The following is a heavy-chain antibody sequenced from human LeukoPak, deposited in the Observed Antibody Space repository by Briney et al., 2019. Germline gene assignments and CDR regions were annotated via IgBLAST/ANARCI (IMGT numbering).Heavy chain of an antibody. CDR1: GSTFSSYW. J-gene: IGHJ3*02. V-gene: IGHV3-7*01. D-gene: IGHD5-12*01. Sequence: PGGSLRLSCAASGSTFSSYWMSWVRQAPGKGLEWVANIKQDGNEKYYVDSVKGRFTISRDNAKNSLYLEMNSLRVEDTAMYYCARGSGYEHSRGGAFDIWGQGTMVTVSS. CDR2: IKQDGNEK. CDR3: ARGSGYEHSRGGAFDI.